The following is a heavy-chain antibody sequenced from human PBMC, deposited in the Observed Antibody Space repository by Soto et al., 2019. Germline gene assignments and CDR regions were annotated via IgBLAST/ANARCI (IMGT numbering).Heavy chain of an antibody. J-gene: IGHJ6*02. Sequence: EVQLFESGGGLVQPGGSLRLSCVVSGFTCSGYAITWVRQPPGKGLEWVSSISGSGGTTYYADSVKGRFNLSRDNSKNRLYRQRTRLRAEHTAIYYSAKPLHIVATTFYYYGLEVRGQGTGVSVSS. V-gene: IGHV3-23*01. CDR2: ISGSGGTT. CDR1: GFTCSGYA. D-gene: IGHD5-12*01. CDR3: AKPLHIVATTFYYYGLEV.